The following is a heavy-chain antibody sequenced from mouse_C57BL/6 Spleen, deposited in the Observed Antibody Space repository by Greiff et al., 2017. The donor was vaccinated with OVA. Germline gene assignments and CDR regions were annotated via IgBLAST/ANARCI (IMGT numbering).Heavy chain of an antibody. CDR1: GYTFTDYN. V-gene: IGHV1-18*01. CDR3: ARRVITTVVATPFDY. J-gene: IGHJ2*01. D-gene: IGHD1-1*01. Sequence: EVQLQQSGPELVKPGASVKIPCKASGYTFTDYNMDWVKQSHGKSLEWIGDINPNNGGTIYNQKFKGKATLTVDKSSSTAYMELRSLTSEDTAVYYCARRVITTVVATPFDYWGQGTTLTVSS. CDR2: INPNNGGT.